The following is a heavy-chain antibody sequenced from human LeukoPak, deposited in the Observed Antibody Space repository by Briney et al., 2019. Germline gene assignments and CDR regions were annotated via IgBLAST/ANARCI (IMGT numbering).Heavy chain of an antibody. CDR2: IIPIFGTA. D-gene: IGHD3-3*01. Sequence: SVKVSCKASGGTFSSYAISWVRQAPGQGLEWMGGIIPIFGTANYAQKFQGRVTITTDESTSTAYMELSSLRSEDTAVYYCARGHDYDFWSGQTPLDVWGKGTTVTVSS. CDR1: GGTFSSYA. V-gene: IGHV1-69*05. CDR3: ARGHDYDFWSGQTPLDV. J-gene: IGHJ6*04.